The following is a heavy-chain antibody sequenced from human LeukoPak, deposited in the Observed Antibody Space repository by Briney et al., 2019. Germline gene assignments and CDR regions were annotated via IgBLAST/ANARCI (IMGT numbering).Heavy chain of an antibody. Sequence: SQTLSLTCAISGDSVSSNSAAWNWIRQSPSRGLEWLGRTYYRSKWYNDYAVSVKSRITINPDTSKNQFSLKLSSVTAADTAVYYCARYGGDGYNSVDAFDIWGQGTMVTVSS. CDR2: TYYRSKWYN. CDR1: GDSVSSNSAA. J-gene: IGHJ3*02. CDR3: ARYGGDGYNSVDAFDI. D-gene: IGHD5-24*01. V-gene: IGHV6-1*01.